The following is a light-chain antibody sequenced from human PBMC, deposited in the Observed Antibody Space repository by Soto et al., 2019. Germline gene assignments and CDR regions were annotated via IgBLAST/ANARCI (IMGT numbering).Light chain of an antibody. J-gene: IGLJ1*01. V-gene: IGLV1-40*01. CDR1: SSNIGAGHA. CDR2: SNN. Sequence: QPVLTQPPSVSGAPGQRVTISCTGSSSNIGAGHAVHWYQQLPGTAPKLLIHSNNNRPSGVPDRFSGSKSGTSASLAIAGLQADDEADYFCTSSTSDSLYVFGTGTKLTVL. CDR3: TSSTSDSLYV.